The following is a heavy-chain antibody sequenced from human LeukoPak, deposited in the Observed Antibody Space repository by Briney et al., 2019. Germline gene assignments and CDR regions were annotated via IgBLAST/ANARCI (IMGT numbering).Heavy chain of an antibody. Sequence: GGSLRLSCAASGFTVSSNYMSWVRQAPGKGLEWVSVIYSGGSTYYADSVKGRFTISRDNSKNTLYLQMNSLRAEDTAVYYCARDKRVGFGRFGDYYYGMDVWGQGTTVTVSS. V-gene: IGHV3-53*01. CDR1: GFTVSSNY. J-gene: IGHJ6*02. CDR3: ARDKRVGFGRFGDYYYGMDV. CDR2: IYSGGST. D-gene: IGHD3-10*01.